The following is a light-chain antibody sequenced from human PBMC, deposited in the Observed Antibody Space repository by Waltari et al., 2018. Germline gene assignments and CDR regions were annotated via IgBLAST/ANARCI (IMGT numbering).Light chain of an antibody. CDR1: QGLSNY. Sequence: IQLTQSPSSLSASVGDRVTITCRSTQGLSNYLAWYQQKPGKAPKLLIYAASTLQSGVPSRFSGSASGTDFTLTINSLQPEDFATYYCQQLNTYPPSFTFGPGTKVEIK. CDR3: QQLNTYPPSFT. CDR2: AAS. V-gene: IGKV1-9*01. J-gene: IGKJ3*01.